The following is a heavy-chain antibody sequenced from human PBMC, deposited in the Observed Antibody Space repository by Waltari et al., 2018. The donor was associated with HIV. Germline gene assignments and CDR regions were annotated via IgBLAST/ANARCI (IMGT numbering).Heavy chain of an antibody. J-gene: IGHJ4*02. CDR3: AKNPLSGEGYFDY. Sequence: QVQLVESGGGVVQPGRSLRLSCAASGFPFSSSAMNGVRQAPGKGLEWVAVIWYDGSNTYYADSVKGRFTISRDNSKNTLYLQMSSLRAEDTAMYYCAKNPLSGEGYFDYWGQGTLVTVSS. CDR1: GFPFSSSA. D-gene: IGHD2-15*01. V-gene: IGHV3-30*18. CDR2: IWYDGSNT.